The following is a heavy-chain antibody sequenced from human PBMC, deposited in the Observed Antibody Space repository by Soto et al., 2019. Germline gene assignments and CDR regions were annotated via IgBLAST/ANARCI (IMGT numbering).Heavy chain of an antibody. D-gene: IGHD1-1*01. V-gene: IGHV3-20*04. CDR1: GFIFNDYA. CDR2: INWNGGSI. Sequence: PGGSLRLSCAASGFIFNDYAMHWVRQAPGKGLEWVSGINWNGGSIGYADSVKGRFTISRDNAKNSLYLQMNSLRAEDTAVYFCARVLEYCDPYYYYGMDVWGQGTTVTVSS. CDR3: ARVLEYCDPYYYYGMDV. J-gene: IGHJ6*02.